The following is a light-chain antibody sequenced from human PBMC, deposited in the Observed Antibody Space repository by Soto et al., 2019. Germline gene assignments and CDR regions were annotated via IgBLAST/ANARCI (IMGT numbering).Light chain of an antibody. J-gene: IGLJ2*01. CDR3: SSTLMV. Sequence: QSALTQPASVSGSPGQSITISCTGTSSDVGGYNYVSWYQQHPGKAPKLMIYDVSNRPSGVSNRFSGSKSGNTASLTISGLQAEDEADYTSSSTLMVFGGGTKLTV. CDR2: DVS. CDR1: SSDVGGYNY. V-gene: IGLV2-14*01.